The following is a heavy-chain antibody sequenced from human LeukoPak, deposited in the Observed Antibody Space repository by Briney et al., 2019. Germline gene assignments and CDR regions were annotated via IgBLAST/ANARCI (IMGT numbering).Heavy chain of an antibody. CDR2: IHYTGRT. V-gene: IGHV4-39*01. CDR1: GASINTTNFY. CDR3: ARQGSMTRGGYWLDP. J-gene: IGHJ5*02. D-gene: IGHD3-10*01. Sequence: PSETLSLTCTVSGASINTTNFYWAWIRQPPGKGLESIGNIHYTGRTYSNASLNSRATISVDTSKNQFSLKLTSVSAADTAVYYCARQGSMTRGGYWLDPWGRGTLVIVSS.